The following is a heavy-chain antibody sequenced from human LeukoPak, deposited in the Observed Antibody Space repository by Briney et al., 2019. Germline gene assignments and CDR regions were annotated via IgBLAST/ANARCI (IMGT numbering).Heavy chain of an antibody. D-gene: IGHD5-12*01. CDR3: VHGRYGGNLAY. Sequence: SGPTLVKPTQTLTLTCTFSGFSLTTSGVGVGRIRQPPGKGLEWLAFIYWDDDKRYRPSLKSRLTISKDTSKNQVVLTMTDMDLVDTATYYCVHGRYGGNLAYWGQGTRVTVSS. CDR1: GFSLTTSGVG. J-gene: IGHJ4*02. V-gene: IGHV2-5*02. CDR2: IYWDDDK.